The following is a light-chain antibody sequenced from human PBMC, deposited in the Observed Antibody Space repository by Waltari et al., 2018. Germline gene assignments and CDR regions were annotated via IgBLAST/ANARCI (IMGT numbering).Light chain of an antibody. CDR1: RSVSTN. CDR2: GAS. Sequence: IVMTQSAATLSVSPGERATLSCRASRSVSTNLAWYQHKPGQPPRLLIFGASTRATGVPARFSGSGSGTEFTLTISTMQFEDSAVYYCQQYDNWPPFTFGGGTKVEIK. CDR3: QQYDNWPPFT. V-gene: IGKV3-15*01. J-gene: IGKJ4*01.